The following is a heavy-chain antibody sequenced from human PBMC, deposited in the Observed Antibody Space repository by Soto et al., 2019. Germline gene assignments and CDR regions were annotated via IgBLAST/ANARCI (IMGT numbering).Heavy chain of an antibody. CDR1: GFTFSSYG. V-gene: IGHV3-30*18. CDR3: AKDLYYVSGLYYYNYMDV. D-gene: IGHD3-10*01. CDR2: ISYDGSNK. Sequence: QVQLVESGGGVVQPGRSLRLSCAASGFTFSSYGMHWVRQAPGKGLEWVAVISYDGSNKYYADYVKGRFTISRDNYKNTMYLQMNSLRAEDTAVYYCAKDLYYVSGLYYYNYMDVWGKGTTVTVSS. J-gene: IGHJ6*03.